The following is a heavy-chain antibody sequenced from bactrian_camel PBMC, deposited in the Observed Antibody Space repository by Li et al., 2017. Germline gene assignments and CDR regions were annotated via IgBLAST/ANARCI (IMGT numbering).Heavy chain of an antibody. CDR2: INSDGST. V-gene: IGHV3S10*01. CDR1: GFTFSSYA. Sequence: VQLVESGGGLVQPGGSLRLSCVASGFTFSSYAISWVRQAPGKGLEWLSGINSDGSTTSADSLNGRFTISRDNRENTIHLQMDSLQPEDTATYYCVADAGIPMSDDSCPRRLRQRAFAYWGQGTQVTVS. CDR3: VADAGIPMSDDSCPRRLRQRAFAY. D-gene: IGHD7*01. J-gene: IGHJ6*01.